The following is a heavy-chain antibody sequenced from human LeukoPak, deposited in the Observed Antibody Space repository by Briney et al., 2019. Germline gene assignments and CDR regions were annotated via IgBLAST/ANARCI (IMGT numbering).Heavy chain of an antibody. CDR3: ARGYSSSWYFNWFDP. Sequence: GSLRLSCAASGFTFSSYAMHWVRQAPGKGLEWIGEIYHSGSTNYNPSLKSRVTISVDKSKNQFSLKLSSVTAADTAVYYCARGYSSSWYFNWFDPWGQGTLVTVSS. CDR1: GFTFSSYA. D-gene: IGHD6-13*01. J-gene: IGHJ5*02. V-gene: IGHV4-4*02. CDR2: IYHSGST.